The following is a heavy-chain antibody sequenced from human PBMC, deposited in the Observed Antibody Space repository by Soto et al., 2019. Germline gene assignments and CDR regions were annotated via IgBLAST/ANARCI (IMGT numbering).Heavy chain of an antibody. CDR1: GFTFGDYA. Sequence: PGGSLRLSCAASGFTFGDYAMSWFRQAPGKGLEWVSAISGSGGSTYYADSVKGRFTISRDNSKNTLCLQMNSLRAEDTAVYYCAKDPKGYCSGGSCYEFDYWGQGTLVTVSS. D-gene: IGHD2-15*01. V-gene: IGHV3-23*01. CDR3: AKDPKGYCSGGSCYEFDY. J-gene: IGHJ4*02. CDR2: ISGSGGST.